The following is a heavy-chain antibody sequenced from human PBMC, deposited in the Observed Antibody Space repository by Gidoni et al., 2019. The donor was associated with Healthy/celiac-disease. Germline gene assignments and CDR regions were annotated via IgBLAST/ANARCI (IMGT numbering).Heavy chain of an antibody. J-gene: IGHJ6*02. CDR2: ISYDGSNK. D-gene: IGHD5-18*01. Sequence: QVQLVESGGGVVQPGRSLRLSCAASGFTFSSYGMHWVRQAPGKGLEWVAVISYDGSNKYYADSVKGRFTISRDNSKNTLYLQMNSLRAEDTAVYYCAKDLYTAMVLYYYYYGMDVWGQGTTVTVSS. V-gene: IGHV3-30*18. CDR1: GFTFSSYG. CDR3: AKDLYTAMVLYYYYYGMDV.